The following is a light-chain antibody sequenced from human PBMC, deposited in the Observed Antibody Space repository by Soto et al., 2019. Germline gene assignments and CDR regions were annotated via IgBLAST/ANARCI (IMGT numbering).Light chain of an antibody. CDR1: QSVSRSY. V-gene: IGKV3-20*01. CDR2: GAS. CDR3: QQYGSSPWT. J-gene: IGKJ1*01. Sequence: EIVLTQSPGTLSLSPGERATLSCRASQSVSRSYLAWYQQKPGQAPRLLMYGASSRATGIPDRFSGSGSGTDFTLTISRLEPGDFAVYYCQQYGSSPWTFAQGTKVDIK.